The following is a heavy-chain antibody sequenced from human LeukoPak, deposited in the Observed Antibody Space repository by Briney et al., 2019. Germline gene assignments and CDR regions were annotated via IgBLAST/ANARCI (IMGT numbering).Heavy chain of an antibody. V-gene: IGHV3-73*01. CDR2: IRSKANSYAT. J-gene: IGHJ4*02. CDR1: GFTFSGSA. Sequence: GGSLRLSCAASGFTFSGSAMHWVRQASGKGLEWVGRIRSKANSYATAYAASVKGRFTTSRDDSKNTAYLQMNSLKTEDTAVYYCTRRGYSSSTGIFDYWGQGTLVTVSS. CDR3: TRRGYSSSTGIFDY. D-gene: IGHD6-13*01.